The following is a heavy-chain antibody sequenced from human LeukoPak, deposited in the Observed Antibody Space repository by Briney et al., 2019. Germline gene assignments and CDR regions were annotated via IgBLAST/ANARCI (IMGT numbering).Heavy chain of an antibody. D-gene: IGHD3-3*01. CDR1: GGSISSYC. CDR2: IYTSGST. Sequence: SETLSLTCTVSGGSISSYCWSWIRQPPGKGLEWIGYIYTSGSTNYNPSLKSRVTISVDTSKNQFSLKLSSVTAADTAVYYCARHQGGRITIFGVVTDAFDIWGQGTMVTVSS. CDR3: ARHQGGRITIFGVVTDAFDI. J-gene: IGHJ3*02. V-gene: IGHV4-4*09.